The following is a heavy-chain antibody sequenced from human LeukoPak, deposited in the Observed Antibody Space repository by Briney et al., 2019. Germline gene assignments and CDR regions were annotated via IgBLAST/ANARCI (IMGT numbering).Heavy chain of an antibody. CDR2: INWNSDRI. J-gene: IGHJ3*01. CDR3: ARASYYYDTSGLGAFDV. Sequence: PGRPLRLSCAASGFIFGDYGMYWVRQAPGKGLEWVSGINWNSDRIGYADSVKGRFTISRDNAKNSLYMQMNSVRAEDTALYYCARASYYYDTSGLGAFDVWGQGTTVIVSS. CDR1: GFIFGDYG. V-gene: IGHV3-9*01. D-gene: IGHD3-22*01.